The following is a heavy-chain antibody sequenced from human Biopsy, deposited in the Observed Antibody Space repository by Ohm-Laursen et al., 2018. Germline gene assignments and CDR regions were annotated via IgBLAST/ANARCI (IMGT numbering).Heavy chain of an antibody. CDR2: IYYSGST. V-gene: IGHV4-59*01. J-gene: IGHJ1*01. D-gene: IGHD3-9*01. Sequence: SQTLSLTCTVSGGSISSDYWSWIRQTPGKGLEWIGYIYYSGSTNYNPSLKSRVTISVDTSKNQFSLRLNSVTAADTAVYYRATKLTGYFHHWGQGTLVIVSS. CDR3: ATKLTGYFHH. CDR1: GGSISSDY.